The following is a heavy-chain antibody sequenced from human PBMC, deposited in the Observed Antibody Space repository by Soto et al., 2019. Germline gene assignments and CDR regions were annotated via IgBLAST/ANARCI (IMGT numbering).Heavy chain of an antibody. CDR3: VREKNPDLSLETY. CDR1: GFIFSDYY. J-gene: IGHJ1*01. CDR2: ISESGTIT. Sequence: GGSLRLSCAASGFIFSDYYMGWFRQAPGKGLEWLSYISESGTITYFADPVKGRFTISRDNAENSVHLQMDSLRAEDTAIYYCVREKNPDLSLETYWGQGTXFPVSS. V-gene: IGHV3-11*01. D-gene: IGHD1-1*01.